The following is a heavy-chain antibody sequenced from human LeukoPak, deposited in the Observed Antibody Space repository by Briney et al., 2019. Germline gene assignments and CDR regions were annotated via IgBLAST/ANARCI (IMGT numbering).Heavy chain of an antibody. J-gene: IGHJ5*02. D-gene: IGHD3-22*01. CDR3: ARKTMIVVVNWFDP. CDR1: GGSFSGYY. Sequence: SETLSLTCAVYGGSFSGYYWSWLRQPPGKGLEWIGEINHSGSTNYNPSLKSRVTISVDTSKNQFSLKLSSLTAADTAVYYCARKTMIVVVNWFDPWGQGILVTVSS. CDR2: INHSGST. V-gene: IGHV4-34*01.